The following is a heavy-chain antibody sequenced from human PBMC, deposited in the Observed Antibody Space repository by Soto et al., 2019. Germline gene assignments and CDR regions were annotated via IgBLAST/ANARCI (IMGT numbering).Heavy chain of an antibody. CDR2: ISAYNGNT. Sequence: ASVKVSCKASGYTFTSYGISWVRQAPGQGLEWMRWISAYNGNTNYAQKLQGRVTMTTDTSTSTAYMELRSLRSDDTAVYYCAREVRTYDFWSGYHHDAFDIWGQGTMVTVSS. V-gene: IGHV1-18*01. CDR3: AREVRTYDFWSGYHHDAFDI. CDR1: GYTFTSYG. J-gene: IGHJ3*02. D-gene: IGHD3-3*01.